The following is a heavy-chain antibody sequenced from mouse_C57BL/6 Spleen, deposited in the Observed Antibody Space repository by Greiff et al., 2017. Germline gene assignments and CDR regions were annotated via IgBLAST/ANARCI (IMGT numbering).Heavy chain of an antibody. D-gene: IGHD2-3*01. J-gene: IGHJ4*01. CDR3: AGGYDGPPMDY. V-gene: IGHV1-82*01. Sequence: QVQLQQSGPELVKPGASVKLSCKASGYAFSSSWMNWVKQRPGKGLEWIGRIYPGDGDTNYNGKFKGKATLTADKSSSTAYMQLSSLTSEDSAVYFCAGGYDGPPMDYWGQGTSVTVSS. CDR2: IYPGDGDT. CDR1: GYAFSSSW.